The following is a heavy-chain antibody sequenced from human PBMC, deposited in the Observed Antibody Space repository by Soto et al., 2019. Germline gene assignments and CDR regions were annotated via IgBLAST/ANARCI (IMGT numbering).Heavy chain of an antibody. V-gene: IGHV3-15*07. CDR2: IKSKTDGGTT. Sequence: GGSLRLSCAASGFTFSNAWMNWVRQAPGKGLEWVGRIKSKTDGGTTDYAAPVKGRFTISRDDSKNTLYLQMNSLKTEDTAVYYCTTDLYYYATRGYYYYGMDVWGQGTTVTVSS. J-gene: IGHJ6*02. CDR1: GFTFSNAW. CDR3: TTDLYYYATRGYYYYGMDV. D-gene: IGHD3-10*01.